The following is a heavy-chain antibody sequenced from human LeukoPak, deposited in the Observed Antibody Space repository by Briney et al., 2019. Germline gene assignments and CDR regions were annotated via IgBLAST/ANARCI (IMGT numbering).Heavy chain of an antibody. J-gene: IGHJ4*02. D-gene: IGHD3-9*01. Sequence: GGSLRLSCAASGFTFSNAWMSWVRQAPGKGLEWVGRIKSKTDGGTTDYAAPVKGRFTISRDDSKNTLYLQMNSLKTEDTAVYYCTTGPPPNYDILTGYYNEDYWGQGTLFTVSS. CDR3: TTGPPPNYDILTGYYNEDY. V-gene: IGHV3-15*01. CDR1: GFTFSNAW. CDR2: IKSKTDGGTT.